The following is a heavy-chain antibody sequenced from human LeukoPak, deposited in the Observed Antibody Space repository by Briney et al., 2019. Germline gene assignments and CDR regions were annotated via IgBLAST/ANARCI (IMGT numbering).Heavy chain of an antibody. CDR3: AREEMEEYYYGSGTPSDY. CDR2: ISYDGSNK. V-gene: IGHV3-30-3*01. D-gene: IGHD3-10*01. J-gene: IGHJ4*02. Sequence: SGRSLRLSCAASGFTFSSYAMHWVRQAPGKGLEWVAVISYDGSNKYYADSVKGRFTISRDNSKNTLYLQMNSLRAEDTAVYYCAREEMEEYYYGSGTPSDYWGQGTLVTVSS. CDR1: GFTFSSYA.